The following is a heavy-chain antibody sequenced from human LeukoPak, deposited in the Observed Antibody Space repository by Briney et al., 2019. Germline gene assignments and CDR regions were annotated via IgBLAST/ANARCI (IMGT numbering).Heavy chain of an antibody. J-gene: IGHJ4*02. CDR3: VRDGDDFNFDY. CDR1: GFTFSDYY. V-gene: IGHV3-11*01. D-gene: IGHD5-24*01. CDR2: ISNSGSTI. Sequence: GGSLRLSCAASGFTFSDYYMSWIRQAPGKGLEWVSYISNSGSTIYYTDSVKGRFTISRDNAKNSLYLQMNSLRAEDTAVYFCVRDGDDFNFDYWGQGSLVTVSS.